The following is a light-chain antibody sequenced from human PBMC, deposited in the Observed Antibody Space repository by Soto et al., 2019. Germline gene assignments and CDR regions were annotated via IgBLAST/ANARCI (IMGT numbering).Light chain of an antibody. J-gene: IGLJ1*01. V-gene: IGLV1-44*01. CDR2: TND. CDR1: SSNIGRNT. Sequence: QSVLTQPPSASGTPGQRVTISCSGSSSNIGRNTVNWYHQLPGTAPKLLIYTNDQRPSGVPDRFSGSKSGTSASLAISGLQSEDEADYYCAAWDGSLSTYVFGTGTKVTVL. CDR3: AAWDGSLSTYV.